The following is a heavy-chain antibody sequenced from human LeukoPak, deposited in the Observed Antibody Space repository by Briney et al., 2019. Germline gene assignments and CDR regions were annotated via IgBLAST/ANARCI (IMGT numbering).Heavy chain of an antibody. CDR1: GYTFTSYG. J-gene: IGHJ4*02. CDR3: ARVSGYCSGGSCYYVGPGDY. CDR2: ISAYNGNT. D-gene: IGHD2-15*01. V-gene: IGHV1-18*01. Sequence: ASVKVSCKASGYTFTSYGISWVRQAPGQGLEGMGWISAYNGNTNYAQKLQGRVTMTTDTSTSTAYMELRSLRSDDTAVYYCARVSGYCSGGSCYYVGPGDYWGQGTLVTVSS.